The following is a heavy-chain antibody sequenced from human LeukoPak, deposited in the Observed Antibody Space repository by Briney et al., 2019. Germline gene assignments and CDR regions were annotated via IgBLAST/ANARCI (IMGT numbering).Heavy chain of an antibody. CDR3: ARDTYGPGNFYEY. Sequence: PGGSLRLSCAASGFTFSSYWMHWVRQVPGKGLVWVSRISSDESSTTYADSVKGRFTISRDNAKNTLYLQMNSLRAEDTAVYYCARDTYGPGNFYEYWGQGTLVMVSS. D-gene: IGHD3-10*01. J-gene: IGHJ4*02. V-gene: IGHV3-74*01. CDR2: ISSDESST. CDR1: GFTFSSYW.